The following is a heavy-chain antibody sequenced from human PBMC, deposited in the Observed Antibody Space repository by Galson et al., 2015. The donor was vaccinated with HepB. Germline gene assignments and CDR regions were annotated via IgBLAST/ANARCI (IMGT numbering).Heavy chain of an antibody. CDR2: IYSGGST. CDR1: GFTVSSNY. Sequence: SLRLSCAASGFTVSSNYMSWVRQAPGKGLEWVSVIYSGGSTYYADSVKGRFTISRDNSKNTLYLQMNSLRAEDTAVYYCARDHRSDAFDIWGQGTMVTVSS. V-gene: IGHV3-66*01. D-gene: IGHD1-26*01. CDR3: ARDHRSDAFDI. J-gene: IGHJ3*02.